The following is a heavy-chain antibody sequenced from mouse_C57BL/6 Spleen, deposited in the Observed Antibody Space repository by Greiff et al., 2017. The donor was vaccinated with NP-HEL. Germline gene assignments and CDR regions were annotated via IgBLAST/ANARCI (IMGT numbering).Heavy chain of an antibody. CDR3: ARDGYYYAMDY. V-gene: IGHV1-82*01. D-gene: IGHD2-3*01. Sequence: VQLQQSGPELVKPGASVKISCKASGYAFSSSWMNWVKQRPGKGLEWIGRIYPGDGDTNYNGKFKGKATLTADKSSSTAYMQLSSLTSDDSAVYFCARDGYYYAMDYWGQGTSVTVSS. CDR1: GYAFSSSW. J-gene: IGHJ4*01. CDR2: IYPGDGDT.